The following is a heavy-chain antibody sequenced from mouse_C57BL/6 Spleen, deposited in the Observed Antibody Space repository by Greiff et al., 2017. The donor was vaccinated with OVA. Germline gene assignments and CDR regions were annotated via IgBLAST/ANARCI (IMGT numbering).Heavy chain of an antibody. D-gene: IGHD3-2*02. J-gene: IGHJ4*01. CDR3: ARPSTAQATYYAMDY. Sequence: VQLQQSGPELVKPGASVKISCKASGYAFSSSWMNWVKQRPGKGLEWIGRIYPGDGDTNYNGKFKGKATLTADKSSSTAYMQLSSLTSEDSAVYFCARPSTAQATYYAMDYWGQGTSVTVSS. CDR2: IYPGDGDT. V-gene: IGHV1-82*01. CDR1: GYAFSSSW.